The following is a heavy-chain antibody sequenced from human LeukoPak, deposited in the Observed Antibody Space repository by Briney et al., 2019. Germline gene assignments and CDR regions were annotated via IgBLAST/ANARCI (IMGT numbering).Heavy chain of an antibody. CDR2: ISGSGGST. CDR3: AKAWGAVAGTSNWFDP. V-gene: IGHV3-23*01. J-gene: IGHJ5*02. Sequence: PGGSLRLSCAASGFTFSSYAMSWVRQAPGRGLEWVSAISGSGGSTYYADSVKGRFTISRDNSKNTLYLQMNSLRAEDTAVYYCAKAWGAVAGTSNWFDPWGQGTLVTVSS. D-gene: IGHD6-19*01. CDR1: GFTFSSYA.